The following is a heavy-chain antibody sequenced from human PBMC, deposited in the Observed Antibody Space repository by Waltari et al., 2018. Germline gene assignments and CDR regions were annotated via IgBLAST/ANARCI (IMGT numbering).Heavy chain of an antibody. J-gene: IGHJ6*03. D-gene: IGHD6-19*01. CDR1: GGSFSGYY. CDR2: INHSGST. CDR3: ARGAVAVAGPYYYYMDV. Sequence: QVQLQQWGAGLLKPSETLSLTCAVYGGSFSGYYWSWIRQPPGKGLEWIGEINHSGSTNYNPSLKSRVTISGDTSTNQFSLKLSSVTAADTAVYYCARGAVAVAGPYYYYMDVWGKGTTVTISS. V-gene: IGHV4-34*01.